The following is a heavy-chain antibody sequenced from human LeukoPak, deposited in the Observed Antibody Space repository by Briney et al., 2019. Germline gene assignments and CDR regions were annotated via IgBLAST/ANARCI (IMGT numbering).Heavy chain of an antibody. CDR2: ISNTGTTI. CDR3: ARDFGYSSRWFFDL. Sequence: GGSLRLSCAGSGFTFSRSEMNWVRQAPGKGLEWISYISNTGTTIYYADAVQGRFTISRDNAKNSLYLQMNSLRAEDTAIYHCARDFGYSSRWFFDLWGRGTLVTVSS. J-gene: IGHJ2*01. V-gene: IGHV3-48*03. D-gene: IGHD4-11*01. CDR1: GFTFSRSE.